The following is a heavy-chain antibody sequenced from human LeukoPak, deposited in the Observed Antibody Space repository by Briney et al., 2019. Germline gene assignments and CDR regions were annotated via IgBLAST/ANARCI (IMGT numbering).Heavy chain of an antibody. CDR2: IRSKANSYAT. V-gene: IGHV3-73*01. CDR3: AELGITMIGGV. Sequence: GGSLRLSCAASGFTFSVSAMHWVRQASGKGLEWVGRIRSKANSYATAYAASVKGRFTISRDNAKNSLYLQMNSLRAEDTAVYYCAELGITMIGGVWGKGTTVTISS. CDR1: GFTFSVSA. D-gene: IGHD3-10*02. J-gene: IGHJ6*04.